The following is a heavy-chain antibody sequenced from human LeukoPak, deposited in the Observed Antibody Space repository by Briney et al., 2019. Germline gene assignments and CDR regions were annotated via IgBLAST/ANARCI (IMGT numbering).Heavy chain of an antibody. CDR1: GCTFNSYY. D-gene: IGHD3-22*01. CDR3: ARAYYDSSAYHHAVYFDY. V-gene: IGHV1-46*02. Sequence: GASVKVSCKASGCTFNSYYMHWVRQAPGQGLEWMGIINPSDNSTRYAQKFQGRVTMTKDTSTNTVYMDLSSLSSDDTAVYYCARAYYDSSAYHHAVYFDYWGQGTLVTVSS. CDR2: INPSDNST. J-gene: IGHJ4*02.